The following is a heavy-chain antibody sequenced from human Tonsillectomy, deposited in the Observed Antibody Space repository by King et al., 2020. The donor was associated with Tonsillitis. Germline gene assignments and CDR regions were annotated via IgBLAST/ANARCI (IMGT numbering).Heavy chain of an antibody. V-gene: IGHV1-8*01. CDR3: TGRSYSGSYLFDP. Sequence: VQLVESGAAVKKPGASVKVSCKASGYTFTSYDINWVRQATGQGLEWMGWMNPNSGNTGYAQRFQGRVTMTTNTSISTAYMELNSLRSEDTAVYYCTGRSYSGSYLFDPWGQGPLVTVPS. D-gene: IGHD1-26*01. CDR1: GYTFTSYD. J-gene: IGHJ5*02. CDR2: MNPNSGNT.